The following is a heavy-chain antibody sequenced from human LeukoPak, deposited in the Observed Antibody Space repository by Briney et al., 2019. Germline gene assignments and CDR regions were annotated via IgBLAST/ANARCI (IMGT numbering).Heavy chain of an antibody. CDR2: IYTSGST. CDR1: GGSISSGSYY. J-gene: IGHJ4*02. D-gene: IGHD6-6*01. CDR3: ARASEYSSSSKIDY. V-gene: IGHV4-61*02. Sequence: PSETLSLTCTVSGGSISSGSYYWSWIRQPAGKGLEWIGRIYTSGSTNYNPSLKSRVTISVDTSKNQFSLKLSSVTAADTAVYYCARASEYSSSSKIDYWGQGTLVTVSS.